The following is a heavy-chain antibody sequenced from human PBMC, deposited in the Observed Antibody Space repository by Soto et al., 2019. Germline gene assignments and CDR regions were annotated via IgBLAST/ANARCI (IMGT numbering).Heavy chain of an antibody. V-gene: IGHV4-31*03. CDR3: SRRAPEGFDP. J-gene: IGHJ5*02. CDR1: GGSISSGGYY. CDR2: IYYSGST. Sequence: SETLSLTCTVSGGSISSGGYYWSWIRQHPGKGLEWIGYIYYSGSTYYNPSLQSRVTISVDTSKNQLSLKLSSVTAADTAIYYCSRRAPEGFDPWGQGTLVTVSA.